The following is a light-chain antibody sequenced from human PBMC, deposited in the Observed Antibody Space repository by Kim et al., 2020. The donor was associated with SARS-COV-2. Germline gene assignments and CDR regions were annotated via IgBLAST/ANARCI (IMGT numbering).Light chain of an antibody. Sequence: AIRITQSPSSLSASTGDRVTITCRASQGISSYLAWYQQKPGKAPKLLIYAASTLQSGVPSRFSGSGSGTDFTLTISCLQSEDFATYYCQQYYSYPRTFGQGTKVHIK. CDR1: QGISSY. J-gene: IGKJ1*01. CDR2: AAS. V-gene: IGKV1-8*01. CDR3: QQYYSYPRT.